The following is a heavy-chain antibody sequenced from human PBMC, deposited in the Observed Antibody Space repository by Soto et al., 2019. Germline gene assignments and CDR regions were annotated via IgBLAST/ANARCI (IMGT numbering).Heavy chain of an antibody. V-gene: IGHV3-48*01. CDR3: ARDPYGSSWYAEDDS. D-gene: IGHD6-13*01. J-gene: IGHJ4*02. Sequence: QPGGSLRLSCAASGFTFSTYSMNWVRQAPGKGLEWVSYISSSSSTIYYADSVKGRFTISRDNAKNSLYLQMNSLRAEDTAVYYCARDPYGSSWYAEDDSWGQGTLVTVSS. CDR1: GFTFSTYS. CDR2: ISSSSSTI.